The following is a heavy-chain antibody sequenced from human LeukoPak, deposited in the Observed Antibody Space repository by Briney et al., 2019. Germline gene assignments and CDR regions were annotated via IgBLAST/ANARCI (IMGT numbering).Heavy chain of an antibody. D-gene: IGHD5-18*01. J-gene: IGHJ6*02. CDR3: ARARGYSYGRYYNGMDV. CDR2: INTADYT. Sequence: GGSLRLSCAASGFTVSSNYIYRVRQAPGKGLEWVSFINTADYTYYAESVKGRFTISRDNSKNTLHLQMNSLRVEDTAVYYCARARGYSYGRYYNGMDVWGQGTTVTVSS. CDR1: GFTVSSNY. V-gene: IGHV3-66*01.